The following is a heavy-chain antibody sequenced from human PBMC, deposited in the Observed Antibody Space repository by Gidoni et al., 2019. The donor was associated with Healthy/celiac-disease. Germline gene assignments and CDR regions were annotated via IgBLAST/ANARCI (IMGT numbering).Heavy chain of an antibody. CDR2: ISGSGGST. J-gene: IGHJ5*02. CDR1: GFTFSSYS. Sequence: EVQLLESGGGLVQPGGSLRLSCAASGFTFSSYSMSWVRQAPGKGLEWVSAISGSGGSTYYADSVKGRFTISRDNSKNTLYLQMNSLRAEDTAVYYCAKVPILWFGESTGLGWFDPWGQGTLVTVSS. V-gene: IGHV3-23*01. D-gene: IGHD3-10*01. CDR3: AKVPILWFGESTGLGWFDP.